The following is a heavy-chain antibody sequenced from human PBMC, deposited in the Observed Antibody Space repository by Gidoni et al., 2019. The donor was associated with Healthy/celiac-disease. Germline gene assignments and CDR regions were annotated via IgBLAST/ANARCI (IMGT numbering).Heavy chain of an antibody. V-gene: IGHV1-46*03. CDR1: GYTFTSYY. Sequence: QVQLVQSGAEVKKPGASVQVSCKASGYTFTSYYMHWVRQAPGQGLEWMGIINPSGGSTSYAQKFQGRVTMTRDTSTSTVYMELSSLRSEDTAVYYCARYGPTDAFDIWGQGTMVTVSS. CDR3: ARYGPTDAFDI. D-gene: IGHD4-17*01. J-gene: IGHJ3*02. CDR2: INPSGGST.